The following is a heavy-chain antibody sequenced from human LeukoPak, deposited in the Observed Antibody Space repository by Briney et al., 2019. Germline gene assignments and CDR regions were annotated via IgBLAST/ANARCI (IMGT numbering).Heavy chain of an antibody. CDR3: AKQRVGLRYFDWLPDFDY. V-gene: IGHV3-23*01. Sequence: GGSLRLSCAASGFTFSSYAMSWVRQAPGKGLEWVSAISSSGGSTYYADSVKGRFTISRDNSKNTLYLQMNSLRAEDTAVYYCAKQRVGLRYFDWLPDFDYWGQGTLVTVSS. CDR2: ISSSGGST. J-gene: IGHJ4*02. CDR1: GFTFSSYA. D-gene: IGHD3-9*01.